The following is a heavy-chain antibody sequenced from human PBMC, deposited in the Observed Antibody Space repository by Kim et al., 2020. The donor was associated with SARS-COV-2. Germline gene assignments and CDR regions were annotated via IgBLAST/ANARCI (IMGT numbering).Heavy chain of an antibody. CDR3: ANLYGGRPHAFDI. J-gene: IGHJ3*02. D-gene: IGHD4-17*01. CDR1: GFSFSDYY. V-gene: IGHV3-11*01. Sequence: GGSLRLSCAASGFSFSDYYMSWIRQAPGKGLEWVSYITSSGSTIYYADSVKGRFTISRDNAKNSLYLQMNSLRAEDTAVYYCANLYGGRPHAFDIWGQGTMVTVSS. CDR2: ITSSGSTI.